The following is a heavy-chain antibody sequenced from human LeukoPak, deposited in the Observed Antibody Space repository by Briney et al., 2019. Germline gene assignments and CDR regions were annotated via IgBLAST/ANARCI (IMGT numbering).Heavy chain of an antibody. CDR2: ISSRSSYI. Sequence: LSLTCAVYGGSFSGYYWSWIRQPPGKGLEWVSFISSRSSYIYYGDSVKGRFTISRDNAKNSLYLQMNSLRAEDTAVYYCARDPGRVSHWFDPWGQGTLVTVSS. D-gene: IGHD6-13*01. CDR1: GGSFSGYY. J-gene: IGHJ5*02. V-gene: IGHV3-11*06. CDR3: ARDPGRVSHWFDP.